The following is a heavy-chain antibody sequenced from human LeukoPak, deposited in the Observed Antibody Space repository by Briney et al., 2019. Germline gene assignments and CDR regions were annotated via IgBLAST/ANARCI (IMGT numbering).Heavy chain of an antibody. D-gene: IGHD6-19*01. J-gene: IGHJ4*02. V-gene: IGHV3-7*01. CDR1: GFTFSSYW. CDR3: ARGRRSDSSGPPYFDY. Sequence: GGSLRLSCAASGFTFSSYWMSWVRQAPGKGLEWVANIQQDGSEKYYVDSVKGRFTIPRDNAKNSLYLQMNSLRAEDTAVYYCARGRRSDSSGPPYFDYWGQGTLVTVSS. CDR2: IQQDGSEK.